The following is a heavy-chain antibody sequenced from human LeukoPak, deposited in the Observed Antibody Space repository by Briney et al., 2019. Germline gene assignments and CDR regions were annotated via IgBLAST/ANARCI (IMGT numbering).Heavy chain of an antibody. D-gene: IGHD4-23*01. CDR2: MKEDGGEI. CDR3: VRDRGYSTFDY. V-gene: IGHV3-7*01. CDR1: GFPFSNYW. J-gene: IGHJ4*02. Sequence: GGSLRLYCAGSGFPFSNYWMAWVRQAPGKGLEWLANMKEDGGEINYVDSVKGRFTISRDNAKNSLDLQMNSLRVDDAAVYYCVRDRGYSTFDYWGQGALVIVSS.